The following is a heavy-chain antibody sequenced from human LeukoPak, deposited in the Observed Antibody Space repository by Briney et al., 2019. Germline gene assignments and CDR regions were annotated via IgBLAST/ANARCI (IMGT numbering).Heavy chain of an antibody. CDR3: ARGLTGSEYFQH. CDR2: ISSSGSTI. D-gene: IGHD3-16*01. Sequence: GGSLRLSCAASGFTFSSYEMNWVRQAPGKGLEWVSYISSSGSTIYYADSVKGRFTISRDNAKNSLYLQMNSLRAEDTAVYYCARGLTGSEYFQHWGPGTLVTVSS. CDR1: GFTFSSYE. J-gene: IGHJ1*01. V-gene: IGHV3-48*03.